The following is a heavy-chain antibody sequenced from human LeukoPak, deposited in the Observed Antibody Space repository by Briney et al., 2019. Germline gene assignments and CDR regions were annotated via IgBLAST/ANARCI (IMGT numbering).Heavy chain of an antibody. D-gene: IGHD2-15*01. CDR3: AREALCSGGSCYPYYYYYYYMDV. CDR2: IHTSGNT. Sequence: PSETLSLTCTVSGGSISNYYWSWIRQPAGKGLERIGRIHTSGNTDYNPSLKSRVTMSLDTSKNQFSLKLNSMTAADTAVYYCAREALCSGGSCYPYYYYYYYMDVWGKGTTVTVSS. CDR1: GGSISNYY. J-gene: IGHJ6*03. V-gene: IGHV4-4*07.